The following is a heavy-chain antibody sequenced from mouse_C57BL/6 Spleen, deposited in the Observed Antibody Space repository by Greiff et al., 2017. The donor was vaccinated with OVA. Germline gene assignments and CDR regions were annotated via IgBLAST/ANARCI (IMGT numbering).Heavy chain of an antibody. Sequence: EVQVVESGPGLVKPSQSLSLTCSVTGYSITSGYYWNWIRQFPGNKLEWMGYISYDGSNNYNPSLKNRISITRDTSKNQFFLKLNSVTTEDTATYYCARDRSSGLDYWGQGTTLTVSS. CDR1: GYSITSGYY. D-gene: IGHD3-2*02. CDR2: ISYDGSN. J-gene: IGHJ2*01. V-gene: IGHV3-6*01. CDR3: ARDRSSGLDY.